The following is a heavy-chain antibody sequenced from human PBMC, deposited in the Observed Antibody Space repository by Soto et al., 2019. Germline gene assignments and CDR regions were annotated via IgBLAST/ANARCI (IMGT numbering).Heavy chain of an antibody. CDR2: ISAYNGNT. CDR1: GCTFTSYG. J-gene: IGHJ4*02. Sequence: AAVTVSRKASGCTFTSYGFSWVRQAPGQGREWMGWISAYNGNTNYAQKLQGRVTMTTDTSRSTAYMELRSMRSDDTAVYYCARDNPLGRYYYNSSGYDPFDYWGQETLVTVSS. D-gene: IGHD3-22*01. CDR3: ARDNPLGRYYYNSSGYDPFDY. V-gene: IGHV1-18*04.